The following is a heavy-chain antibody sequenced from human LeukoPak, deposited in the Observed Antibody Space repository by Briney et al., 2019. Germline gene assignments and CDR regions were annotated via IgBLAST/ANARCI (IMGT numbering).Heavy chain of an antibody. Sequence: SVKASCKASGGSFTSYGISWVRQAPGQGLEWMGKIIPIYGRANYGQKFQGRVTITADESTTTSYMELSSLTAEDMAVYYCATGGAYEFRDDYWGQGTLVTVSS. CDR2: IIPIYGRA. CDR1: GGSFTSYG. J-gene: IGHJ4*02. V-gene: IGHV1-69*13. CDR3: ATGGAYEFRDDY. D-gene: IGHD3-3*01.